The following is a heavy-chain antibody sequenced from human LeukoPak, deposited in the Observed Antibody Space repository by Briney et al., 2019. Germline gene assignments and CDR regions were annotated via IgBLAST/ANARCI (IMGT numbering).Heavy chain of an antibody. D-gene: IGHD1-20*01. J-gene: IGHJ5*02. CDR2: ITRSSTST. CDR1: GFTFSSYS. Sequence: PGGSLRLSCAASGFTFSSYSMNWVRQAPGKGLEWVSSITRSSTSTYYTDSVRGRFTISRDNATNSLYLQMNSLRAEDTAVYYCARDNWNDAPGGFDPWGQGTLVTVSS. CDR3: ARDNWNDAPGGFDP. V-gene: IGHV3-21*01.